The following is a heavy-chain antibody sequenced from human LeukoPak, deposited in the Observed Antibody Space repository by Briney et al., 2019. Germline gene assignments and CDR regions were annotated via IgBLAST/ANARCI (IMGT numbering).Heavy chain of an antibody. CDR2: IYYRGST. Sequence: SETLSLTCTVSGGSISSSSYYWGWIRQPPGKGLEWSGSIYYRGSTYYNPSLKSRVTISVDTSKNQFSLKLSSVTAADTAVYYCARSGQQDAILDWFDPWGQGSLVTVSS. CDR1: GGSISSSSYY. CDR3: ARSGQQDAILDWFDP. V-gene: IGHV4-39*01. J-gene: IGHJ5*02. D-gene: IGHD2-21*01.